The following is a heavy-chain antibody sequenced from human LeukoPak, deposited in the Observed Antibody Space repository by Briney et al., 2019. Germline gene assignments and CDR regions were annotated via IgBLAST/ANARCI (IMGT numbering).Heavy chain of an antibody. J-gene: IGHJ4*02. D-gene: IGHD3-22*01. Sequence: VASVNVSCKASVYTFTSYDINWVRQATGQGLEWMGWMNPNSGNTGYAQKFQGRVTMTRNTSISTAYMELSSLRSEDTAVHYCARGGGTMIVVGLIDYWGQGTLVTVSS. CDR3: ARGGGTMIVVGLIDY. CDR2: MNPNSGNT. CDR1: VYTFTSYD. V-gene: IGHV1-8*01.